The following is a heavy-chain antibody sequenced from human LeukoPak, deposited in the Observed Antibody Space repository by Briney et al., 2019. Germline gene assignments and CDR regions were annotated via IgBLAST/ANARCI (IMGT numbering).Heavy chain of an antibody. J-gene: IGHJ4*02. Sequence: ASVKVSCTASGYTFTAYYMHWVRQAPGQGLEWMGWINPNSGGTNYAQKFQGRVTMTRDTSISTAYMELSRLRSDDTAVYYCARVTVAGYFDYWGQGTLVTVPS. CDR2: INPNSGGT. V-gene: IGHV1-2*02. CDR3: ARVTVAGYFDY. D-gene: IGHD6-19*01. CDR1: GYTFTAYY.